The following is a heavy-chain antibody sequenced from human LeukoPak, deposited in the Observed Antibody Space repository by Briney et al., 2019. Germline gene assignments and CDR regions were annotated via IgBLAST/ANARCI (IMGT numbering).Heavy chain of an antibody. CDR3: AREHDFWSGYWEFDY. CDR2: IWYDGSNK. D-gene: IGHD3-3*01. V-gene: IGHV3-33*01. J-gene: IGHJ4*02. CDR1: GFTFSSYG. Sequence: VRSLRLSCAASGFTFSSYGMHWVRQAPGKGLEWVAVIWYDGSNKYYADSVKGRFTISRDNSKNTLYLQMNSLRAEDTAVYYCAREHDFWSGYWEFDYWGQGTLVTVSS.